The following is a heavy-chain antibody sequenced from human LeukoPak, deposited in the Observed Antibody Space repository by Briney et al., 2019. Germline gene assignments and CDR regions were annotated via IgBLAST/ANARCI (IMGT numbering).Heavy chain of an antibody. CDR1: GFTFSSYE. V-gene: IGHV3-48*03. CDR3: ARDGRLWGRNYYGMDV. J-gene: IGHJ6*02. Sequence: GGSLRLSCAASGFTFSSYEMNWVRQAPGKGLEWVSYISSSGSTIYYADSVKGRSTISRDNAKNPLYLQVNSLRAEDTAVYYCARDGRLWGRNYYGMDVWGQGTTVTVSS. CDR2: ISSSGSTI. D-gene: IGHD2-21*01.